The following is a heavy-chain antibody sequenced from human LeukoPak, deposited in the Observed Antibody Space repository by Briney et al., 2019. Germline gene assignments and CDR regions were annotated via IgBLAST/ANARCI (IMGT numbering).Heavy chain of an antibody. V-gene: IGHV5-51*01. CDR2: IYPGDSDT. D-gene: IGHD5-18*01. J-gene: IGHJ4*02. CDR1: GYIFTISW. Sequence: GESLNISCKGSGYIFTISWIGWVRQMPGNDLEWMGIIYPGDSDTRYSPSFEGQVTISADKSSSTAYLQWSSRKASDTAMYYCARRGSRGYSYEVWGQGTLVTVSS. CDR3: ARRGSRGYSYEV.